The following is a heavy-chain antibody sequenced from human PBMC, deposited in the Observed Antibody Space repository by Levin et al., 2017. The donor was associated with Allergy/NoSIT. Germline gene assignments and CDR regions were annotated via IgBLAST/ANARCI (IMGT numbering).Heavy chain of an antibody. CDR2: ISAYNGNT. Sequence: PGESLKISCKASGYTFTSYGISWVRQAPGQGLEWMGWISAYNGNTNYAQKLQGRVTMTTDTSTSTAYMELRSLRSDDTAVYYCARGPEDDYGDLIFDYWGQGTLVTVSS. D-gene: IGHD4-17*01. J-gene: IGHJ4*02. CDR3: ARGPEDDYGDLIFDY. V-gene: IGHV1-18*01. CDR1: GYTFTSYG.